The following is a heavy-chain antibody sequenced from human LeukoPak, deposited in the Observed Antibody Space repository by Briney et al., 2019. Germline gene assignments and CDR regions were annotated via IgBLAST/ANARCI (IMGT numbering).Heavy chain of an antibody. V-gene: IGHV1-69*04. D-gene: IGHD5-24*01. J-gene: IGHJ3*02. CDR3: ARARARWLQLDAFDI. CDR1: GYTFTSYG. CDR2: IIPILGIA. Sequence: ASVKVSCKASGYTFTSYGISWVRQAPGQGLEWMGRIIPILGIANYAQKFQGRVTITADKSTSTAYMELSSLRSEDTAVYYCARARARWLQLDAFDIWGQGTMVTVSS.